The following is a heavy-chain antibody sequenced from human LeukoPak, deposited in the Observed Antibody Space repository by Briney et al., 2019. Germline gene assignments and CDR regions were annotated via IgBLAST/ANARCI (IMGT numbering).Heavy chain of an antibody. CDR3: ARVRWPGIAASGTRASWFFDL. CDR2: VYYSGKT. Sequence: SETLPLTCSVSGDFISGYYWSWIRQSPGKGLDYIGYVYYSGKTNYNPSLRSRVTMSVDTSKNQFSLNLTSVTAADTAVYYCARVRWPGIAASGTRASWFFDLWGRGTLVTVSS. CDR1: GDFISGYY. J-gene: IGHJ2*01. V-gene: IGHV4-59*01. D-gene: IGHD6-13*01.